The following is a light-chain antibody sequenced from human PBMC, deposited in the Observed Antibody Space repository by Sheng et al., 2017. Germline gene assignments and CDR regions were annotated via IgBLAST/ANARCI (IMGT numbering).Light chain of an antibody. J-gene: IGLJ3*02. Sequence: SYELTQTPSVSVSPGQTASITCSGDNLANKFVCWYQQKLGQSPVLVIFQDTKRPSGIPERFSGSNSGNTATLTISGTQALDEADYYCQAWDSDIAVFGGGTRLTVL. CDR1: NLANKF. V-gene: IGLV3-1*01. CDR2: QDT. CDR3: QAWDSDIAV.